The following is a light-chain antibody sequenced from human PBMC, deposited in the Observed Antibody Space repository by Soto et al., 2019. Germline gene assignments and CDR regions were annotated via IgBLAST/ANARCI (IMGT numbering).Light chain of an antibody. Sequence: QSALPQPPSASGSPGQSVTISCTGTSSDVVGYNYVSWYQQHPGKAPKLMIYEVSKRPSGVPDRFSGSKSGNTASLTVSGLQVEDEADYYCSSFEASNNLLFGGGTKVTVL. CDR2: EVS. V-gene: IGLV2-8*01. J-gene: IGLJ2*01. CDR1: SSDVVGYNY. CDR3: SSFEASNNLL.